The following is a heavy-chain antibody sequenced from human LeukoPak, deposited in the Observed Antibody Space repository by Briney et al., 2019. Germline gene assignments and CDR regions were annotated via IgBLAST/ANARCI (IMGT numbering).Heavy chain of an antibody. J-gene: IGHJ4*02. CDR3: AKARLDWLLYFDY. V-gene: IGHV3-23*01. D-gene: IGHD3-9*01. CDR1: GFTFSSSA. CDR2: ISGSGGST. Sequence: GGSLRLSCAASGFTFSSSAMSWVRQAPGKGLEWVSAISGSGGSTYYADSVKGRFTISRDNSKNTLYLQMNSLRAEDTAVYYCAKARLDWLLYFDYWAREPWSPSPQ.